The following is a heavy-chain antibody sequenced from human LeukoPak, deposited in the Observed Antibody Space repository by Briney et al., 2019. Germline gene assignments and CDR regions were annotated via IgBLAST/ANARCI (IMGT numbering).Heavy chain of an antibody. V-gene: IGHV3-30*18. D-gene: IGHD4-17*01. Sequence: GGSLRLSCAASGFTFSSYGMHWVRQAPGKGLEWVTVISYDGSYKYYADSVKGRFTISRDNSKNTLYLQMNSLRAEDTAVYYCAKVGDYGDYALDYWGQGTLVTVSS. J-gene: IGHJ4*02. CDR3: AKVGDYGDYALDY. CDR2: ISYDGSYK. CDR1: GFTFSSYG.